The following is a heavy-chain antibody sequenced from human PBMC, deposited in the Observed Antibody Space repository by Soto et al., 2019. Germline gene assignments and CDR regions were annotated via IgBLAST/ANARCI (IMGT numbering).Heavy chain of an antibody. D-gene: IGHD3-22*01. V-gene: IGHV2-70*01. CDR2: IDWDDDK. J-gene: IGHJ4*02. CDR3: ARSPYDSSGYYGPYFDY. CDR1: GFSLSHSGMC. Sequence: SGPTLVNPTQTLTLTCTFSGFSLSHSGMCVSWIRQPPGNALEWLALIDWDDDKYYSTSLKTRLTISKDTSKNQVVLTMTNMDPVDTATYYCARSPYDSSGYYGPYFDYWGQGTMVTVSS.